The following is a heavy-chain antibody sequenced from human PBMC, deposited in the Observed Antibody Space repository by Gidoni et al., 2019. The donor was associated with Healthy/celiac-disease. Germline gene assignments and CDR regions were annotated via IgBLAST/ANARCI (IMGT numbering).Heavy chain of an antibody. J-gene: IGHJ4*02. D-gene: IGHD3-3*01. Sequence: EVQLLESGGGLVQPGGSLRLSCAASGFNFSSYAMSWVRQAPGKGLEWVSAISGSGGSTYYADSVKGRFTISRDNSKNTLYLQMNSMRAEDTAVYYCAKEYYDFWSGPLDYWGQGTLVTVSS. V-gene: IGHV3-23*01. CDR3: AKEYYDFWSGPLDY. CDR1: GFNFSSYA. CDR2: ISGSGGST.